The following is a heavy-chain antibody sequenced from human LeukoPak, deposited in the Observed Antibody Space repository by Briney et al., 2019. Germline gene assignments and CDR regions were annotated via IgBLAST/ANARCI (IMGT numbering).Heavy chain of an antibody. D-gene: IGHD2-2*01. Sequence: GGSLRLSCAASGFTFSSYGIHWVRQAPGKGLEWVALISYEGSNKYYVDSVKGRFTISRDNSKNTVFLQMNSLRAEDTAVYYCAKGAAAQGSFDYWGQGTLVTVSS. CDR3: AKGAAAQGSFDY. J-gene: IGHJ4*02. V-gene: IGHV3-30*18. CDR2: ISYEGSNK. CDR1: GFTFSSYG.